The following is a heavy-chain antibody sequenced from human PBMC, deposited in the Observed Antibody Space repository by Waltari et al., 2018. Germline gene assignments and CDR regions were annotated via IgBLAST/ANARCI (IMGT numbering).Heavy chain of an antibody. V-gene: IGHV4-59*08. CDR2: ISYSGST. D-gene: IGHD3-10*01. J-gene: IGHJ2*01. Sequence: QVQLQESGPGLVKPSETLSLTCTVSGVSTSSYYCSWIRPPPGKGLEWIGYISYSGSTNYNPSLKSRVTIAVDTSKNQFSLKLSSVTAADTAVYYCARHVDYYGSGSYPLWYFDLWGRGTLVTVSS. CDR3: ARHVDYYGSGSYPLWYFDL. CDR1: GVSTSSYY.